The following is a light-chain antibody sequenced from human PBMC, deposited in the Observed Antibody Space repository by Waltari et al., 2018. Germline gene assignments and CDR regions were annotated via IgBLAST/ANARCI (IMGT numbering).Light chain of an antibody. Sequence: QSALTQPASVSGSPGQSINISCIGTSSDIGRYNYVSWYQQHPGKGPKLILYEVENRPSCVSERFSGSKSGNTASLTIPGLQTDDDANYYCSSYTTSSTWVFGGGTQLTVL. CDR1: SSDIGRYNY. V-gene: IGLV2-14*03. CDR2: EVE. J-gene: IGLJ3*02. CDR3: SSYTTSSTWV.